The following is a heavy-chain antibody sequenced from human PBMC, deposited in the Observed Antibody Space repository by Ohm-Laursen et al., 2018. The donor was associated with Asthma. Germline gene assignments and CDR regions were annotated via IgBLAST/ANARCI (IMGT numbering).Heavy chain of an antibody. Sequence: GASVKVSCKASGYIFANYGISWVRQAPGQGLEWIGGIIPIIGTPDYAQRFHDRVKITADEYSNTVYMELSSLRSEDTALYYCARTPTTSGWYYGVYWDQGTLVTVSS. CDR1: GYIFANYG. V-gene: IGHV1-69*13. CDR2: IIPIIGTP. CDR3: ARTPTTSGWYYGVY. D-gene: IGHD6-19*01. J-gene: IGHJ4*02.